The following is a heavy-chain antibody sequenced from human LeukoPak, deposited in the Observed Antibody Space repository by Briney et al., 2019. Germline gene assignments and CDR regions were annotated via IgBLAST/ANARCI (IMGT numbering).Heavy chain of an antibody. CDR1: GGSFSGYY. D-gene: IGHD2-2*02. CDR3: ARGALVVPAAIRGNWFDP. Sequence: SETLSLTCAVYGGSFSGYYWSWIRQPPGKGLEWIGEINHSGSTNYNPSLKSRVTISVDTSKNQFSLKLSSVTAADTAVYYCARGALVVPAAIRGNWFDPWGQGTLVTVSS. V-gene: IGHV4-34*01. CDR2: INHSGST. J-gene: IGHJ5*02.